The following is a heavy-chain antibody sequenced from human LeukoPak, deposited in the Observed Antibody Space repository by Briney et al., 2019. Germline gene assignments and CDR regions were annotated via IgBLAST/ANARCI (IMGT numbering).Heavy chain of an antibody. CDR2: ISGSGGST. CDR1: GLTFSSYA. J-gene: IGHJ4*02. V-gene: IGHV3-23*01. D-gene: IGHD3-10*01. CDR3: AKDSRRGYYYGSGSSLPLDY. Sequence: GGSLRLSCAASGLTFSSYAMSWVRQAPGKELEWVSAISGSGGSTYYADSVKGRCTISRDNSKNTLYLQMNSLRAEDTAVYYCAKDSRRGYYYGSGSSLPLDYWGQGTLVTVSS.